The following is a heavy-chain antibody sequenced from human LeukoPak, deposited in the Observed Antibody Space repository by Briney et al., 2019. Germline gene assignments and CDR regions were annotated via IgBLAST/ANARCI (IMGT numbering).Heavy chain of an antibody. Sequence: ASVKVSCKASGYTFSNYDMNWVRQAPGQGLEWMGMITPSGGISHAQKFQGRVTMTRDTSISTAYMELSRLRSDDTAVYYCAREGDYDRPFDYWGQGTLVTVSS. CDR3: AREGDYDRPFDY. CDR1: GYTFSNYD. J-gene: IGHJ4*02. CDR2: ITPSGGI. V-gene: IGHV1-46*01. D-gene: IGHD4-17*01.